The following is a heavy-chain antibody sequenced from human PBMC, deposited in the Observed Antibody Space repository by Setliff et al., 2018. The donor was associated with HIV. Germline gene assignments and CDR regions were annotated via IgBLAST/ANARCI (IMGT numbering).Heavy chain of an antibody. D-gene: IGHD6-6*01. Sequence: PGGSLRLSCAASGFTFDDYTRHWVRQAPGKGLEWVSIISWDGGNTYYADSVKGRFTISRYNSKNSRYLQMNSLRTEDTALYYCVKNIGGYSSSSVFDYWGQGTLVTVSS. CDR1: GFTFDDYT. CDR2: ISWDGGNT. V-gene: IGHV3-43*01. J-gene: IGHJ4*02. CDR3: VKNIGGYSSSSVFDY.